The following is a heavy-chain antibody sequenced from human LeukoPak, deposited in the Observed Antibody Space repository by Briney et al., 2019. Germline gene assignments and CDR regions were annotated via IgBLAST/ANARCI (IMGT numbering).Heavy chain of an antibody. CDR1: GFNFANHA. D-gene: IGHD3-22*01. CDR2: ISGSGGST. CDR3: AKKGYDSSGYEYDY. V-gene: IGHV3-23*01. Sequence: GGSLRLSCAASGFNFANHAMSWVRQTPGKGLEWVSAISGSGGSTYYADSVKGRFTISRDNSKNTLYLQMNSLRAEDTAVYYCAKKGYDSSGYEYDYWGQGTLVTVSS. J-gene: IGHJ4*02.